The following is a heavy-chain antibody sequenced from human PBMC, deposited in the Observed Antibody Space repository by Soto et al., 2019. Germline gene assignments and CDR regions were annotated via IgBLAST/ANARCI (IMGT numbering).Heavy chain of an antibody. CDR3: GSAYTGRLPRRGGYYYALDG. CDR1: GFTFSDYD. V-gene: IGHV3-13*05. CDR2: IGAAGDP. J-gene: IGHJ6*02. Sequence: GGSLRLSCTASGFTFSDYDMHWVRQAAGKGLEWVSTIGAAGDPYYSGSVMGRFTISRENARYSMFRHMSSVTGGDTAVYNCGSAYTGRLPRRGGYYYALDGWGQGTKVSVCS. D-gene: IGHD2-15*01.